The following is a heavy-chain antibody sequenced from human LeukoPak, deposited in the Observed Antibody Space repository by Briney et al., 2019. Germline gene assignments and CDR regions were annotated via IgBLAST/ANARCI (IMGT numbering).Heavy chain of an antibody. Sequence: SETLSLTCTVSGGSISSYYWSWIRQPPGKGLEWIGEINHSGSTNYNPSLKSRVTISVDTSKNQFSLKLSSVTAADTAVYYCARASSITGTTRGPRPFDPWGQGTLVTVSS. J-gene: IGHJ5*02. D-gene: IGHD1-20*01. CDR1: GGSISSYY. CDR2: INHSGST. CDR3: ARASSITGTTRGPRPFDP. V-gene: IGHV4-34*01.